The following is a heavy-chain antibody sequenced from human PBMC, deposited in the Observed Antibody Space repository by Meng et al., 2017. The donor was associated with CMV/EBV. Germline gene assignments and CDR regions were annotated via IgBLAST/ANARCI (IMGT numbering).Heavy chain of an antibody. D-gene: IGHD4/OR15-4a*01. V-gene: IGHV3-53*01. CDR1: GFTVSSNY. CDR2: IYSGGST. J-gene: IGHJ5*02. Sequence: GESLKISCAASGFTVSSNYMSWVRQAPGKGLEWVSVIYSGGSTYYADSVKGRFTISRDNSKNTPYLQMNSLRAEDTAVYYCASMVVTRGWFDPWGQGTLVTVSS. CDR3: ASMVVTRGWFDP.